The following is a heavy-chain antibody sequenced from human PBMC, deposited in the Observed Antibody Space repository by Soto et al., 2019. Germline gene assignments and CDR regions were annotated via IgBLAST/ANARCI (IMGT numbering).Heavy chain of an antibody. V-gene: IGHV1-8*01. Sequence: GASVNVSCKASGYTFTSYDINWVRQATGQGLEWMGWMNPNSGNTGYAQKFQGRVTMTRNTSISTAYMELSSLRSEDTAVYYCARGEYSSSPHDYWGQGTLVTVSS. CDR2: MNPNSGNT. D-gene: IGHD6-6*01. CDR3: ARGEYSSSPHDY. CDR1: GYTFTSYD. J-gene: IGHJ4*02.